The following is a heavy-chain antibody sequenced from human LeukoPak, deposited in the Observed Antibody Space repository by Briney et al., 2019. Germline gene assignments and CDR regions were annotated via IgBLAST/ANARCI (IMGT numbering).Heavy chain of an antibody. CDR3: ARVWFGELA. J-gene: IGHJ4*02. CDR1: GFRFSSHW. CDR2: INQDGGTK. Sequence: GGSLRLSCAASGFRFSSHWMSWVRHTPGKGLEWVANINQDGGTKYYRDFAKGRFTISRDNAKNSLYLQMNSLRAEDTAVYYCARVWFGELAWGQGTLVTVSS. D-gene: IGHD3-10*01. V-gene: IGHV3-7*01.